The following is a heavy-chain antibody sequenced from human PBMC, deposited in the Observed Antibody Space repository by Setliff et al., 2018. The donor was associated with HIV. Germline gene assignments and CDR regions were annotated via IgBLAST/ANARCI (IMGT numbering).Heavy chain of an antibody. D-gene: IGHD1-26*01. V-gene: IGHV4-39*01. Sequence: SETLSLTCSVSGGSVTSRSFYWVWIRQPPGKGLEWVGSLYYTGTTYYNPSLKSRVTMSLDTSENQFSLRVNSVTAADTAVYYCAGLRELLRGFSYFDFWGRGSLVTVSS. J-gene: IGHJ4*02. CDR3: AGLRELLRGFSYFDF. CDR2: LYYTGTT. CDR1: GGSVTSRSFY.